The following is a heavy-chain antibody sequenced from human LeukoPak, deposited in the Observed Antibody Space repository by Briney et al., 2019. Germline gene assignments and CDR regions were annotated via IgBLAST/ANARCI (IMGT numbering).Heavy chain of an antibody. V-gene: IGHV3-21*01. CDR2: ISSSSSYI. Sequence: GGSLRLSCAASAFTFSSYTMHWVRQAPGKGLEWVSSISSSSSYIYYADSVKGRFTISRDNAKNSLYLQMNSLRAEDTAVYYCARDKPISALDYWGQGTLVTVSS. CDR3: ARDKPISALDY. J-gene: IGHJ4*02. D-gene: IGHD2-21*01. CDR1: AFTFSSYT.